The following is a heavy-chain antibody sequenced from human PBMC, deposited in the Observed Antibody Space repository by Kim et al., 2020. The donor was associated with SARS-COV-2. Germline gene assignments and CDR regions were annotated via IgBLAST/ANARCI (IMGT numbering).Heavy chain of an antibody. D-gene: IGHD3-22*01. Sequence: ADSVKGRFTISRDNSKTTLYLQMNSLRAEDTAVYYCAKYRPKVVVNPIDYWGQGTLVTVSS. J-gene: IGHJ4*02. V-gene: IGHV3-23*01. CDR3: AKYRPKVVVNPIDY.